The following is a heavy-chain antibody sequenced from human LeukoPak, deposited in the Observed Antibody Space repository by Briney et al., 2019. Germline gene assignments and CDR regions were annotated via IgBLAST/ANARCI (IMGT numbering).Heavy chain of an antibody. CDR1: GYTFTSYG. CDR3: ARGSVPYYDFWSGYYPSWFDP. V-gene: IGHV1-18*01. Sequence: ASVKVSGKASGYTFTSYGISWVRQAPGQGLEWMGWISAYNGNTNYAQKLQGRVTMTTDTSTSTAYMELRSLRSDDTAVYYCARGSVPYYDFWSGYYPSWFDPWGQGTLVTVSS. CDR2: ISAYNGNT. D-gene: IGHD3-3*01. J-gene: IGHJ5*02.